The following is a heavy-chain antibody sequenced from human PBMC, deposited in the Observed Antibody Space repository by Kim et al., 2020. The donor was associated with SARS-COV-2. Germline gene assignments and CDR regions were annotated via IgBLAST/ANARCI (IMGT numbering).Heavy chain of an antibody. J-gene: IGHJ3*02. CDR2: ISYDGSNK. V-gene: IGHV3-30*04. D-gene: IGHD3-22*01. Sequence: GGSLRLSCAASGFTFSSYAMHWVRQAPGKGLEWVAVISYDGSNKYYADSVKGRFTISRDNSKNTLYLQMNSLRAEDTAVYYCARSSGYSFDAFDIWGQGTMVTVSS. CDR3: ARSSGYSFDAFDI. CDR1: GFTFSSYA.